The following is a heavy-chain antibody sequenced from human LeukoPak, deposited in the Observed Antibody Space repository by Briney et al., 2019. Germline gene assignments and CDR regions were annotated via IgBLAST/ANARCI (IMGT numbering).Heavy chain of an antibody. CDR3: ARVERYNGDYGWFDP. V-gene: IGHV1-69*13. Sequence: GASVKVSYTASGGTFSSYAISWVRQAPGQGLEWMGGIIPIFGTANYAQKFQGRVTITADESTSTAYMELSSLRSEDTAVYYCARVERYNGDYGWFDPWGQGNLITVSS. CDR1: GGTFSSYA. J-gene: IGHJ5*02. D-gene: IGHD4-17*01. CDR2: IIPIFGTA.